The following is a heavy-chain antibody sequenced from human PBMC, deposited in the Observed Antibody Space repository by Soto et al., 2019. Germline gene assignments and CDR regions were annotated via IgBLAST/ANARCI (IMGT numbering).Heavy chain of an antibody. D-gene: IGHD6-19*01. J-gene: IGHJ4*02. CDR1: GFTFSSYD. V-gene: IGHV3-13*01. CDR2: IGTAGDT. Sequence: GGSLRLSCAASGFTFSSYDMHWVRQATGKGLEWVSAIGTAGDTYYPGSVKGRFTISRENAKNSLYLQMNSLRAGDTAVYYCARVRPYSSGWYAFDYWGQGTLVTVSS. CDR3: ARVRPYSSGWYAFDY.